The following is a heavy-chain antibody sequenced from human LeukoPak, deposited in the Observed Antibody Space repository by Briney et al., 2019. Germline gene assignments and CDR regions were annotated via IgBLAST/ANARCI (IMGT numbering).Heavy chain of an antibody. D-gene: IGHD3-10*01. Sequence: GGSLRLSCAASGFPFSDYVMHWVRQAPGKGLEWVSSISSSSSYIYYADSVKGRFTISRDNAKNSLYLQMNSLRAEDTAVYYCARGYYGSGSYSGTNFDYWGQGTLVTVSS. CDR2: ISSSSSYI. CDR3: ARGYYGSGSYSGTNFDY. J-gene: IGHJ4*02. CDR1: GFPFSDYV. V-gene: IGHV3-21*01.